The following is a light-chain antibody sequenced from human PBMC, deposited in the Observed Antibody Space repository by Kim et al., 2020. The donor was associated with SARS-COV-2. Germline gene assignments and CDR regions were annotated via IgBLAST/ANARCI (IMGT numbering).Light chain of an antibody. Sequence: KTVTISCTRSSGRIASNYVQWYQHRPGSSPTTVIYEDNQRPSGVPDRFSGSIDSSSNSASLTISGLKTEDEADYYCQSYDSSTPVVFGGGTQLTVL. CDR2: EDN. V-gene: IGLV6-57*01. CDR3: QSYDSSTPVV. CDR1: SGRIASNY. J-gene: IGLJ2*01.